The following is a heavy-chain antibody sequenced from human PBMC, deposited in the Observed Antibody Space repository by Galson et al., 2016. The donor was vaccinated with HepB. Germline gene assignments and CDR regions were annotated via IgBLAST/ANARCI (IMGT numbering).Heavy chain of an antibody. CDR3: ATDYSGNYYGTFNI. J-gene: IGHJ3*02. Sequence: ETLSLTCTVSSGSISSYYWSWIRQPPGKGLEWIGHIYYSGSPNYHPSLKSRVTISVDRSKKQFSLKLSSVTAADTAAYYCATDYSGNYYGTFNIWGQGTMVTVSS. CDR1: SGSISSYY. D-gene: IGHD1-26*01. CDR2: IYYSGSP. V-gene: IGHV4-59*01.